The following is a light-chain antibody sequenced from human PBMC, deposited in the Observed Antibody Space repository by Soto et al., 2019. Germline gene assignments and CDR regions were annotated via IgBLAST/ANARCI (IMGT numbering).Light chain of an antibody. CDR1: SPNIGAGYD. J-gene: IGLJ1*01. CDR3: QSYDSSLSGSYV. V-gene: IGLV1-40*01. CDR2: GDT. Sequence: QSVLTQPPSVSGAPGQRVTISCTGSSPNIGAGYDVHWYQQLPGTAPQLLIYGDTIRPSGVPDRFSGSKSGSSASLAITGLQAEDEGDYYCQSYDSSLSGSYVFGTGTKVTV.